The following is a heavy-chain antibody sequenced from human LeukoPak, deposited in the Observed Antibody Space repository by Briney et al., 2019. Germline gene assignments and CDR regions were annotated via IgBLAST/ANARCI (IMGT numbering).Heavy chain of an antibody. Sequence: PGGSLRLSCAASGFTFSSYSMNWVRQAPGKGLEWVSSISSSSSYIYYADPVKGRFTISRDNAKNSLYLQMNSLRAEDTAVYYCAREVVVPAAVDYWGQGTLVTVSS. CDR3: AREVVVPAAVDY. J-gene: IGHJ4*02. CDR1: GFTFSSYS. V-gene: IGHV3-21*01. D-gene: IGHD2-2*01. CDR2: ISSSSSYI.